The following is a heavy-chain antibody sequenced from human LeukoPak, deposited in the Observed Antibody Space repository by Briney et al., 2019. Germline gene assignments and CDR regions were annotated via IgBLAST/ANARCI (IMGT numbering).Heavy chain of an antibody. D-gene: IGHD2-15*01. V-gene: IGHV3-21*01. CDR1: GFTFSSYN. CDR3: ARGLGYCSGGTCHHYFDY. Sequence: PGGSLRLSCAASGFTFSSYNMYWVRQAPGKGLEWVSSISRSRSHISYADSLKGRFTMSSDNARNSLYLQMISLRADDTAVYYCARGLGYCSGGTCHHYFDYWGQGTLVTVSS. CDR2: ISRSRSHI. J-gene: IGHJ4*02.